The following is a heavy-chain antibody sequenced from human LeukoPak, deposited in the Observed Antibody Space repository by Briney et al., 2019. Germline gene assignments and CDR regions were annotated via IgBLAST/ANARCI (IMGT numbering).Heavy chain of an antibody. D-gene: IGHD1-7*01. V-gene: IGHV3-23*01. CDR1: GFTFSSYD. Sequence: PGGSLRLSCAASGFTFSSYDMSWVRQAPGKGLEWVSAISGSGHNTYYADSVKGRFTISRDNSRNTLYLQMNSLRAEDTAKYYCAKKWVLGTTRVLYFDYWGQGTLVTVSS. CDR3: AKKWVLGTTRVLYFDY. J-gene: IGHJ4*02. CDR2: ISGSGHNT.